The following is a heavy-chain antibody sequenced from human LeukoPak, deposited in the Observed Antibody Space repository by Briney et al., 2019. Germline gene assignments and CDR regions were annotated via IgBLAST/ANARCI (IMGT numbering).Heavy chain of an antibody. D-gene: IGHD3-10*01. CDR1: GFSVSTNY. Sequence: GGSLRVSCAVSGFSVSTNYVNWVRQAPGKGLEWVSVIYSGGNTYYADSVKGRFTISRDNSKNTLFLQMDSLRAEDTAMYYCARDFFGWSYDVSDIWGQGTMVTVSS. J-gene: IGHJ3*02. CDR2: IYSGGNT. CDR3: ARDFFGWSYDVSDI. V-gene: IGHV3-53*01.